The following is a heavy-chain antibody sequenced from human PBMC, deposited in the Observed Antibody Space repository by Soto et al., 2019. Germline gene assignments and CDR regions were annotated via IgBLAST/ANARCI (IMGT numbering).Heavy chain of an antibody. D-gene: IGHD6-19*01. Sequence: EVQLLESGGGLVQPGGSLRLSCAASGFTFSNYVMTWVRQAPGKGLEWVSGMSSDGCVTDYTDSVKGRFTISRDISKNPLYLQMKSLRAEDTAVYYCAKIDKFNPQSSGWANRFDYWGQGTLVTVSS. CDR2: MSSDGCVT. J-gene: IGHJ4*02. CDR1: GFTFSNYV. CDR3: AKIDKFNPQSSGWANRFDY. V-gene: IGHV3-23*01.